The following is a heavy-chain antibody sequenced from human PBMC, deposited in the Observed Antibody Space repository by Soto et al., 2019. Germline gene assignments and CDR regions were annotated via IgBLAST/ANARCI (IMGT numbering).Heavy chain of an antibody. D-gene: IGHD3-10*01. CDR3: ARLKHYSGSGSFPDY. V-gene: IGHV4-39*02. CDR1: GFSMSSGIYY. J-gene: IGHJ4*02. Sequence: SDTLSLTCTVSGFSMSSGIYYWGWIRQPPGKGLEWIGSMYHTGNTYYSPSLKSRLTMSVDTSKTHFSLKLSSVTAADKAVYYCARLKHYSGSGSFPDYWGQGTLVT. CDR2: MYHTGNT.